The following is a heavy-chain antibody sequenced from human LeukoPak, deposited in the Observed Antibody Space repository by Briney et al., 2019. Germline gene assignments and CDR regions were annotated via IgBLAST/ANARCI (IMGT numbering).Heavy chain of an antibody. CDR1: GFTFSRDW. J-gene: IGHJ4*02. V-gene: IGHV3-74*03. CDR3: ARETWSGSYFDY. D-gene: IGHD1-26*01. Sequence: GGSLRLSCAASGFTFSRDWMHWVRQAPGKGLVWVSRISDDGSITTYADSVQGRFTISRDNAKSTVFLQMNSLRVEDTAVYYCARETWSGSYFDYWGQGTLVTVSS. CDR2: ISDDGSIT.